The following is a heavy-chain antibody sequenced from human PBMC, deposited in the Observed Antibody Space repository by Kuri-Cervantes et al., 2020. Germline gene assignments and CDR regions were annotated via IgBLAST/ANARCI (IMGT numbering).Heavy chain of an antibody. Sequence: ASVKVSCKASGYTFTGYYMHWVRQAPGQGLEWMGWISAYNGNTNYAQKLQGRVTMTTDTSTSTAYMELRSLRSDDTAVYYCARGENYYGTGDWGRGTLVTVSS. CDR1: GYTFTGYY. J-gene: IGHJ4*02. D-gene: IGHD3-10*01. V-gene: IGHV1-18*04. CDR2: ISAYNGNT. CDR3: ARGENYYGTGD.